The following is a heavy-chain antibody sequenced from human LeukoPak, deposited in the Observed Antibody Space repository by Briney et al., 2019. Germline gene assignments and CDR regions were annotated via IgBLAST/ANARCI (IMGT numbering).Heavy chain of an antibody. CDR3: ARDGRGIVGATRHWFDP. D-gene: IGHD1-26*01. Sequence: SETLSLTCTVSGYSISSGYYWGWIRPPPGKGLEWIGSIYHSGSTYYNPSLKSRVTISVDTSKNQFSPKLSSVTAADTAVYYCARDGRGIVGATRHWFDPWGQGTLVTVSS. CDR2: IYHSGST. J-gene: IGHJ5*02. CDR1: GYSISSGYY. V-gene: IGHV4-38-2*02.